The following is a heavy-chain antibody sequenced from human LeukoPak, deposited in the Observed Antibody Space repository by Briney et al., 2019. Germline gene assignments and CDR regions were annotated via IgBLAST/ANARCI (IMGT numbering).Heavy chain of an antibody. CDR1: GFTFSTYS. V-gene: IGHV3-21*01. D-gene: IGHD6-19*01. J-gene: IGHJ4*02. CDR2: ISSGSTYI. Sequence: AGGSLRLSCAASGFTFSTYSINWVRQAPGKGLEWVSSISSGSTYIYYADSVKGRFTISRDNAKNSLSLQMNSLRADDTAVYYCARGSGSGWSWETNYFDYWGQGSLVTVSS. CDR3: ARGSGSGWSWETNYFDY.